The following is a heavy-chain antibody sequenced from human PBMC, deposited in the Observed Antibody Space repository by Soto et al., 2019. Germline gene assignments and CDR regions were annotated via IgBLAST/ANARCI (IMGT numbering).Heavy chain of an antibody. V-gene: IGHV5-10-1*01. CDR1: GYSFTSYW. J-gene: IGHJ6*02. Sequence: PVASLKISCKGSGYSFTSYWISWVRQMPGKGLEWMGRIDPSDSYTNYSPSFQGHVTISADKSISTAYLQWSSLKASDTAMYYCARAYRYYYYGMDVWGQGTTVTVSS. CDR3: ARAYRYYYYGMDV. CDR2: IDPSDSYT.